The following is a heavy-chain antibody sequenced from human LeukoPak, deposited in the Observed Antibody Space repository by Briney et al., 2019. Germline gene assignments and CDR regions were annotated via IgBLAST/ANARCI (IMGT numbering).Heavy chain of an antibody. CDR3: ARDFTPLIQLWPRSLDYNYGMDV. CDR2: IKEDGSET. J-gene: IGHJ6*02. CDR1: GFTFSNYY. V-gene: IGHV3-7*01. D-gene: IGHD5-18*01. Sequence: GGSLRLSCAASGFTFSNYYMNWVRQAPGKGLERVANIKEDGSETYYVDFVKGRFTISRDNANNSLYLQMNSLRAEDTAVYYCARDFTPLIQLWPRSLDYNYGMDVWGQGTTVTVSS.